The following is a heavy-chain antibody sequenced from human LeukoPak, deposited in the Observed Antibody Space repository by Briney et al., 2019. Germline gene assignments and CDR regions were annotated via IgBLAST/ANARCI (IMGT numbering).Heavy chain of an antibody. CDR3: ARVTTGITNTFDI. CDR2: INPSDGST. CDR1: GYTFSSYY. V-gene: IGHV1-46*01. J-gene: IGHJ3*02. D-gene: IGHD1-1*01. Sequence: ASVKVSCKASGYTFSSYYMHWVRQAPGRGLEWMGIINPSDGSTSYAQKFQGRLTMTRDTSTSTVYMEMSSLRSEDTALYYCARVTTGITNTFDIWGQGTMVTVSS.